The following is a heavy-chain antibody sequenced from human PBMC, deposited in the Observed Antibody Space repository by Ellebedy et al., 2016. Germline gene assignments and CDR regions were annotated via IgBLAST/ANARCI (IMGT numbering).Heavy chain of an antibody. J-gene: IGHJ6*02. CDR1: GFTFSSYG. V-gene: IGHV3-30*02. Sequence: GGSLRLXXAASGFTFSSYGMHWVRQAPGKGLEWVAVIWYDGSNKYYADSVKGRFTISRDNSKNTLYLQMNSLRAEDTAVYYCAKDLGVPAAVPPYYYYGMDVWGQGTTVTVSS. CDR2: IWYDGSNK. CDR3: AKDLGVPAAVPPYYYYGMDV. D-gene: IGHD2-2*01.